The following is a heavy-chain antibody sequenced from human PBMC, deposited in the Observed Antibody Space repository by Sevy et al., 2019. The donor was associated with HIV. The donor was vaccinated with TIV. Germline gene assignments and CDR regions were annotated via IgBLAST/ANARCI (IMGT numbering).Heavy chain of an antibody. CDR3: ARDRDGSGSSGGYGMDV. Sequence: GGSLRLSCVGSGITFSYYSMNWVRQAPGKGLEWVSSISSSSSNIYYADSVKGRFTISRDNAKKSLYLQMNSLRAEDTAVYYCARDRDGSGSSGGYGMDVWGQGTTVTVSS. D-gene: IGHD3-10*01. CDR2: ISSSSSNI. V-gene: IGHV3-21*01. CDR1: GITFSYYS. J-gene: IGHJ6*02.